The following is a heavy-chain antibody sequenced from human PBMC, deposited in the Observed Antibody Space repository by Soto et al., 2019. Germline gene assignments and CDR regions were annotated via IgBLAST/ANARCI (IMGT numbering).Heavy chain of an antibody. D-gene: IGHD2-21*02. V-gene: IGHV1-69*13. CDR1: GGTFSSYA. CDR3: ARGPRYCGGDCYSGAEYFQH. CDR2: IIPSFGTA. Sequence: SVKVSCKASGGTFSSYAISWVRQAPGQGLEWMGGIIPSFGTANYAQKFQGRVTITADESTSTAYMELSSLRYADTAVYYCARGPRYCGGDCYSGAEYFQHWGQGTLVTVSS. J-gene: IGHJ1*01.